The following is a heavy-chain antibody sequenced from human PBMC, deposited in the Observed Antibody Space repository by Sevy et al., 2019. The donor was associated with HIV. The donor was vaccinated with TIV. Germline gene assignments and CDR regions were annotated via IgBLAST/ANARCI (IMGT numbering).Heavy chain of an antibody. CDR3: ARGLAYYFDY. D-gene: IGHD6-19*01. CDR1: GDSISSYY. Sequence: SETLSLTCTVSGDSISSYYWRWIRQPPGKGLEWIGYLYYSGITNYNPSLKSRVTISGDTSKNQFSLKLSSVTAADTAVYYCARGLAYYFDYWGQGTLFTVSS. CDR2: LYYSGIT. V-gene: IGHV4-59*01. J-gene: IGHJ4*02.